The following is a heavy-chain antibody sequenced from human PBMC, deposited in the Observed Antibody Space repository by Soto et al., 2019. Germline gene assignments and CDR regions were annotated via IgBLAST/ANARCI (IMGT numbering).Heavy chain of an antibody. Sequence: GGSLRLSFAASGFTFSSYAMHWVRQAPGKGLEWVAVISYDGSNKYYADSVKGRFTISRDNSKNTLYLQMNSLRAEDTAVYYCARDRWGPKYCTNGVCYFTSRVMDVWGQGTTVTVSS. V-gene: IGHV3-30-3*01. CDR3: ARDRWGPKYCTNGVCYFTSRVMDV. D-gene: IGHD2-8*01. CDR1: GFTFSSYA. CDR2: ISYDGSNK. J-gene: IGHJ6*02.